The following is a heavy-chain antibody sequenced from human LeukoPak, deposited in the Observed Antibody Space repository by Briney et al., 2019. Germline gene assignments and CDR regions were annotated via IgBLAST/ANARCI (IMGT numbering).Heavy chain of an antibody. V-gene: IGHV3-21*01. CDR3: AREERVYYYDSSGFPYS. CDR2: ISSSSSYI. Sequence: PGGSLRLSCAASGFTFSSYSMNWVRQAPGMGLEWVSSISSSSSYIYYADSVKGRFTISRDNSKNTLYLQMNSLRAEDTAVYYCAREERVYYYDSSGFPYSWGQGTLVTVSS. CDR1: GFTFSSYS. J-gene: IGHJ4*02. D-gene: IGHD3-22*01.